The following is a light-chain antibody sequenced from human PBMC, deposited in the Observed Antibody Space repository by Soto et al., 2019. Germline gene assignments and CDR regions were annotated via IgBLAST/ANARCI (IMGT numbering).Light chain of an antibody. CDR1: QSVSSY. V-gene: IGKV3-11*01. CDR3: QQRSNWQRT. Sequence: IALTQSPSTLSLSPGERATLSCRASQSVSSYLAWFQQKPGQAPRLLIYDASNRATGIPARFSGSGSGTDFTLTISSLEPEDFAVYYCQQRSNWQRTFGQGTKVDIK. CDR2: DAS. J-gene: IGKJ1*01.